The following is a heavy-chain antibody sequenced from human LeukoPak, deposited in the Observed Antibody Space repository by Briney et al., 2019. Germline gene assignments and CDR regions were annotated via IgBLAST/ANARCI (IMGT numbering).Heavy chain of an antibody. V-gene: IGHV1-8*01. Sequence: ASVKVPCKASGYTFTSYDINWVRQATGQGLERMGWMNPNSGNTGYAQKFQGRVTMTRNTSISTAYMELSSLRSEDTAVYYCARGAQYYYDSSGYYPEGDYWGQGTLVTVSS. CDR3: ARGAQYYYDSSGYYPEGDY. J-gene: IGHJ4*02. D-gene: IGHD3-22*01. CDR2: MNPNSGNT. CDR1: GYTFTSYD.